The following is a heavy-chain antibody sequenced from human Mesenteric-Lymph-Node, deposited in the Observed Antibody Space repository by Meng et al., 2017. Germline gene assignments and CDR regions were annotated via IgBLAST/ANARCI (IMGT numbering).Heavy chain of an antibody. CDR1: GGSSSSGCYY. J-gene: IGHJ4*02. CDR3: ARGPSRWLQFSFDY. CDR2: IYYSGST. V-gene: IGHV4-31*03. Sequence: QAHRWELGPGLVKPSRSLSLPCTASGGSSSSGCYYWSWIRQHPWKGLEWIGYIYYSGSTYYNPSLKSRVTISVDTSKNQFSLKLSSVTAADTAVYYCARGPSRWLQFSFDYWGQGPLVTVSS. D-gene: IGHD5-24*01.